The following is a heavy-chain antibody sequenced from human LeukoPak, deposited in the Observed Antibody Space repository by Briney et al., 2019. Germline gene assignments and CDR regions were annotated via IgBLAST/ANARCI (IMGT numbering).Heavy chain of an antibody. Sequence: SVKVSCKASGGTFSSYAISWVRQAPGQGLEWMGGIIPIFGTANYAQKFQGRVTITVDESTSTAYMELSSLRSEDTAVYYCTLTLVATIMYYYGMDVWGQGTTVTVSS. J-gene: IGHJ6*02. CDR3: TLTLVATIMYYYGMDV. CDR1: GGTFSSYA. CDR2: IIPIFGTA. D-gene: IGHD5-12*01. V-gene: IGHV1-69*13.